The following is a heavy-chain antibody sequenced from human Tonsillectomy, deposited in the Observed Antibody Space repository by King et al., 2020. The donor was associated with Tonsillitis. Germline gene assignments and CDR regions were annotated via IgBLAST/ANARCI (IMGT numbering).Heavy chain of an antibody. CDR1: GFTFVDYA. J-gene: IGHJ4*02. Sequence: VQLVESGGGLVQPGRSLRLSCTASGFTFVDYAMSWVRQAPGKGLEWVGFIRSKAYGGTTEYAASVKGRFTISRDDSKSIAYLQMNSLKTEDTAVYYCTRGWGYCSSTSCHYFDYWGQGTLVTVSS. CDR3: TRGWGYCSSTSCHYFDY. D-gene: IGHD2-2*01. V-gene: IGHV3-49*04. CDR2: IRSKAYGGTT.